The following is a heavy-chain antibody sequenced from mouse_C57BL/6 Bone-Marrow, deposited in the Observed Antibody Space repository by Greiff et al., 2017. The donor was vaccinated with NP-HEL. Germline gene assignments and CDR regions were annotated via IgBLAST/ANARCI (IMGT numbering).Heavy chain of an antibody. CDR2: ISYSGST. J-gene: IGHJ1*03. CDR1: AYSITSDY. V-gene: IGHV3-8*01. D-gene: IGHD1-1*01. CDR3: ARSHYYGSSYVLYWYFDV. Sequence: EVQLQQSGPGLAKPSQTLSPPCSVTAYSITSDYWNWTRKFPGNKLKYMGYISYSGSTYYNPSPKSRISITRDTSKNQYYLQLNSVTTEDTATYYCARSHYYGSSYVLYWYFDVWGTGTTVTVSS.